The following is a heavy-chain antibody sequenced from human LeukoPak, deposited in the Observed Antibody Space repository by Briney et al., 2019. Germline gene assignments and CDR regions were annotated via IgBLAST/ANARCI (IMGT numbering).Heavy chain of an antibody. D-gene: IGHD6-13*01. CDR2: ISYDGSTK. CDR3: ARSPLSSSWLTDLDYYFDY. V-gene: IGHV3-30-3*01. Sequence: GSLRLSCAASGFTFSSYTIHWVRQAPGKGLHWVALISYDGSTKYYADSVKGRFTISRDNSKNTLYLQMNSLRGEDTAVYYCARSPLSSSWLTDLDYYFDYWGQGTLVTVSS. J-gene: IGHJ4*02. CDR1: GFTFSSYT.